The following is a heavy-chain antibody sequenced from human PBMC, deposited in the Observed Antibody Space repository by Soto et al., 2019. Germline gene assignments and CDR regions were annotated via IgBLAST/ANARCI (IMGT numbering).Heavy chain of an antibody. D-gene: IGHD3-3*01. CDR1: GGSFSSYY. J-gene: IGHJ3*02. CDR3: AREGERSGFDI. Sequence: QVQLQESGPGLVKPSETLSLKCTVSGGSFSSYYWSWIRQPPGKGLEWIGYIYFGGSTNSNPALKSRVTISIDRSKNQFSLKLNSVTAADTALYYCAREGERSGFDIWGQGTMVTVSS. CDR2: IYFGGST. V-gene: IGHV4-59*01.